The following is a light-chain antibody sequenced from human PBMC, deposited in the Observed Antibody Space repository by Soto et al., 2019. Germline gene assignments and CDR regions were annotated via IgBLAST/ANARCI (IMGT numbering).Light chain of an antibody. J-gene: IGLJ1*01. Sequence: QSVLTKPAYVSGSPGQSITISCTVGSYNFVSWYQQHPGKAPKVLIYEVSKRPSGVSDRFSGSKSGNTASLTISGLQAEDEADYYCCSDAGRSTYVFGTGTKVTVL. CDR2: EVS. CDR1: GSYNF. CDR3: CSDAGRSTYV. V-gene: IGLV2-23*02.